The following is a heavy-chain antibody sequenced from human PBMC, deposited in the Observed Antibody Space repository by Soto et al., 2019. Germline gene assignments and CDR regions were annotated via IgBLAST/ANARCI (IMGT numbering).Heavy chain of an antibody. D-gene: IGHD6-13*01. CDR2: IYYSGST. J-gene: IGHJ5*02. CDR3: ASGYSSPPDP. CDR1: GGSISSYY. V-gene: IGHV4-59*01. Sequence: ASETLSLTCTVSGGSISSYYWSWIRQPPGKGLEWIGYIYYSGSTNYNPSLKSRVTISVDTSKNQFSLKLSSVTAADTAVYYCASGYSSPPDPWGQGTLVTVSS.